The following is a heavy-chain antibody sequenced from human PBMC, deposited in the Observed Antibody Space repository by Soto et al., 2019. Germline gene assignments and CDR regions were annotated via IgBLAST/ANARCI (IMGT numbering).Heavy chain of an antibody. Sequence: QVQLVESGGGVVQPGGSLRLSCAASGFTFSTFGMHWVRQAPGKGLEWVAVIWSNGINTYFADSVKGRFTFSRDNSKNPLSLQMNSLRAEETAIYYCVRERAAFDGFDIWGQGTMVTVSS. CDR2: IWSNGINT. CDR1: GFTFSTFG. V-gene: IGHV3-33*01. J-gene: IGHJ3*02. CDR3: VRERAAFDGFDI.